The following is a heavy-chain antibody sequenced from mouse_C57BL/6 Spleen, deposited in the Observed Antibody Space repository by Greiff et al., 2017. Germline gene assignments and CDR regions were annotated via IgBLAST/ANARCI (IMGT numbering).Heavy chain of an antibody. CDR2: IWTGGGK. D-gene: IGHD3-3*01. J-gene: IGHJ2*01. CDR1: GFSLTSYA. CDR3: ARNCGTGRNYFDY. V-gene: IGHV2-9-1*01. Sequence: VKLMESGPGLVAPSQSLSITCTVSGFSLTSYAISWVRQPPGKGLEWLGVIWTGGGKNYNSALKSRLSISKDNSKSQVFLKMNSLQTDDTARYYCARNCGTGRNYFDYWGQGTTLTVSS.